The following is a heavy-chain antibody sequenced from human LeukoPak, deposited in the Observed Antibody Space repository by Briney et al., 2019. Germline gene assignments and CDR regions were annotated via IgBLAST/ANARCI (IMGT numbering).Heavy chain of an antibody. Sequence: TSVKVSCKASGGTFSSYAISCVRQAPGHGLGGLGGSIPIFGTANHAQKFQGRVTITTDESTSTAYMELSSLRSEDTAVYSCARGAAAAVKHNLFDPWGQGTLVTVSS. CDR1: GGTFSSYA. CDR3: ARGAAAAVKHNLFDP. D-gene: IGHD6-13*01. CDR2: SIPIFGTA. J-gene: IGHJ5*02. V-gene: IGHV1-69*05.